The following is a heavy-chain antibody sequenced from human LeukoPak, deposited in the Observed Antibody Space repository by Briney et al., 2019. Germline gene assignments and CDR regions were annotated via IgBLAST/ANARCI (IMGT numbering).Heavy chain of an antibody. CDR3: ARGPNYSNFGSAYYYYMDV. V-gene: IGHV1-8*03. CDR2: MNPQSGNT. J-gene: IGHJ6*03. Sequence: RASVKVSCKASGYMFTNYDINWVRQATGQGLEWMGWMNPQSGNTGYAQKFRGRVTITRDTSITTAYMELSSLRSDDTAVYSCARGPNYSNFGSAYYYYMDVWGKGTTVTVSS. D-gene: IGHD4-11*01. CDR1: GYMFTNYD.